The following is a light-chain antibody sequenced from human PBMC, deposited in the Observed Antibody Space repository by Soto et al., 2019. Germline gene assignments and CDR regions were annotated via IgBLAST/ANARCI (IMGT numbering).Light chain of an antibody. Sequence: EIQMTQSPSPLSGSVGDRVTITCQASQTISSWLAWYQQKPGKAPKLMIYKASTLQSGVPSRFSGSGSGTKCTLTISSLQPDDFATYYCQHYESYSEALGQGTKVDI. V-gene: IGKV1-5*03. J-gene: IGKJ1*01. CDR3: QHYESYSEA. CDR1: QTISSW. CDR2: KAS.